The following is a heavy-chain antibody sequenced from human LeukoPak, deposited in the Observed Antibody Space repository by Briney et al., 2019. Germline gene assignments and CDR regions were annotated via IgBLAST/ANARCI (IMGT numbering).Heavy chain of an antibody. D-gene: IGHD3-3*01. CDR1: GGSISSYY. V-gene: IGHV4-4*07. CDR2: IYTSGST. CDR3: ARDSTLTIFGVVIIRGHFDY. J-gene: IGHJ4*02. Sequence: SETLSLTCTVSGGSISSYYWSWIRQPAGKGLEWIGRIYTSGSTNYSPSLKSRVTMSVDTSKNQFSLKLSSVTAADTAVYYCARDSTLTIFGVVIIRGHFDYWGQGTLVTVSS.